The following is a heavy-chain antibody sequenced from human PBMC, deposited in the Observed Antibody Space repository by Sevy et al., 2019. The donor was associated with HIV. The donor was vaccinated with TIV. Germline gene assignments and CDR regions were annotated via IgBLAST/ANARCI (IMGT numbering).Heavy chain of an antibody. D-gene: IGHD6-19*01. CDR3: ARDMSAVAGINWFDP. Sequence: GGSLRLSCAASGFTFSSYWMSWVRQAPGKGLEWVANIKQDGSEKYYVDSVKGRFTISRDNAKNSLYLQMKSLRAEDTAVYYCARDMSAVAGINWFDPWGQGTLVTVSS. V-gene: IGHV3-7*01. CDR1: GFTFSSYW. CDR2: IKQDGSEK. J-gene: IGHJ5*02.